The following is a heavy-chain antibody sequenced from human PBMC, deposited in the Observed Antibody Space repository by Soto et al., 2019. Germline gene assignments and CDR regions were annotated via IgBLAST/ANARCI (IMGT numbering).Heavy chain of an antibody. V-gene: IGHV3-33*01. CDR2: IWYDGSKE. CDR1: GFTFSSNG. J-gene: IGHJ4*02. D-gene: IGHD3-3*02. CDR3: ARGNWHSGLGASFLDY. Sequence: QVQLVESGGGVVQPGRSLRLSCAASGFTFSSNGMHWVRQAPGKGLEWVALIWYDGSKEDYGDSVKGRFTISRDNSKNTGDLQLNSQRADDTAVYFCARGNWHSGLGASFLDYWGQGTLVSVSS.